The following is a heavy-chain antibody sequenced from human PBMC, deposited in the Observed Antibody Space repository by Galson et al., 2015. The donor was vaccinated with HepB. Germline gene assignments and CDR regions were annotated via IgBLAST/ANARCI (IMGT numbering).Heavy chain of an antibody. CDR1: GFTFNNAW. Sequence: LRLSCAASGFTFNNAWMSWVRQAPGKGLEWVGRIRTKASNYATAYAASLQGRFTTSRDNSKNTAYLHMKSLKTEDTAVYYCVRMADLSGYSSSWGQGTLVTVSS. J-gene: IGHJ4*02. V-gene: IGHV3-73*01. CDR2: IRTKASNYAT. D-gene: IGHD6-13*01. CDR3: VRMADLSGYSSS.